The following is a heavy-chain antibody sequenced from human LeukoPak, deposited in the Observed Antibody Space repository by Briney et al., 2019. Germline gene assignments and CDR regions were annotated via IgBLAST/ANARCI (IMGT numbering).Heavy chain of an antibody. CDR3: ARRCSGGSRYYAFDI. CDR2: ITWNGGST. J-gene: IGHJ3*02. CDR1: GFTFDDYD. Sequence: PGGSLRLSCAASGFTFDDYDMSWLRQAPGKGLEGVSGITWNGGSTGYADSVKGRVTSCRDNAKNSLYLQMNSLRAEDTALYQCARRCSGGSRYYAFDIWGQGTMVTVSS. D-gene: IGHD2-15*01. V-gene: IGHV3-20*01.